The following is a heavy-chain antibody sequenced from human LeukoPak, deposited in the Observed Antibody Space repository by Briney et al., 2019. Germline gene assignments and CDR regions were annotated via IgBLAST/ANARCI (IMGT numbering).Heavy chain of an antibody. J-gene: IGHJ4*02. CDR3: ARGYGGSGSYYPTLTPFDY. V-gene: IGHV1-69*13. Sequence: GASVKFSCKASGGTFSSYAISWVRQAPGQGLEWMGGIIPIFGTANYAQKFQGRVTITADESTSTAYMELSSLRSEDTAVYYCARGYGGSGSYYPTLTPFDYWGQGTLVTVSS. D-gene: IGHD3-10*01. CDR1: GGTFSSYA. CDR2: IIPIFGTA.